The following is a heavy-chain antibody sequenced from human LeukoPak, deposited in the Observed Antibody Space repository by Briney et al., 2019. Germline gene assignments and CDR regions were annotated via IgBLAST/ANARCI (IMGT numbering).Heavy chain of an antibody. V-gene: IGHV1-58*02. D-gene: IGHD3-22*01. J-gene: IGHJ4*02. CDR3: AASRYYDSSDVTSGDY. CDR1: GFTFTSSA. Sequence: ASVKVSCKASGFTFTSSAMLWVRQARGQRLEWIGWIVVGSGNTNYAQKFQERVTITRDMSTSTAYMELSSLRSEDTAVYYCAASRYYDSSDVTSGDYWGQGTLVTVSS. CDR2: IVVGSGNT.